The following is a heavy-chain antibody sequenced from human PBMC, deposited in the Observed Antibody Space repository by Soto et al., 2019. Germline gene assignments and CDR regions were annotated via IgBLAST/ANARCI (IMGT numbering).Heavy chain of an antibody. CDR2: IIPIFGTA. V-gene: IGHV1-69*01. J-gene: IGHJ4*02. CDR3: ARAGWDYGSGSYSYYFDY. Sequence: QGQLVQSGAEVKKPGSSVKVSCKASGGTFSSYAISWVRQAPGQGLEWMGGIIPIFGTANYAQKCQGRVTITADESTSTAYMELSSLRSEDTAVYYCARAGWDYGSGSYSYYFDYWGQGTLVTVSS. CDR1: GGTFSSYA. D-gene: IGHD3-10*01.